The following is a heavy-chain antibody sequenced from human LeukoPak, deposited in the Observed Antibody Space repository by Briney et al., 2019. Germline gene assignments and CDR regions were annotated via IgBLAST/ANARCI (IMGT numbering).Heavy chain of an antibody. J-gene: IGHJ5*02. D-gene: IGHD5-12*01. CDR1: GDSMRSYY. CDR3: ARSQRWLQLEGWFDP. V-gene: IGHV4-59*12. CDR2: IYYSGSS. Sequence: SETLSLTCTVSGDSMRSYYWAWIRQPPGKGLEWIGYIYYSGSSNYNPSLKSRVTMSVDTSKNQFSLKLSSVTAADTAVYYCARSQRWLQLEGWFDPWGQGTLVTVSS.